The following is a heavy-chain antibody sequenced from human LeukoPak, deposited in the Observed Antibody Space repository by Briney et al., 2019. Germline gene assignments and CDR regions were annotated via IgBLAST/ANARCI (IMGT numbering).Heavy chain of an antibody. D-gene: IGHD3-10*01. J-gene: IGHJ4*02. CDR3: ARAMVRGVTGIDY. Sequence: SETLSLTCAVYGGSFSGYYWSWIRQPPGKGLEWIGEINHSGSTNYNPSLKSRVTISVDTSKNQFSLKLSSVTAADTAVYYCARAMVRGVTGIDYWGQGTLVTVSS. CDR2: INHSGST. CDR1: GGSFSGYY. V-gene: IGHV4-34*01.